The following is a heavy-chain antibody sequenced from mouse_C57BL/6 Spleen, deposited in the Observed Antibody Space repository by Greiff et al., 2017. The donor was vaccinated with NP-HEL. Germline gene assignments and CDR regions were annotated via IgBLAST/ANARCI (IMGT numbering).Heavy chain of an antibody. CDR2: ISSGSSTI. CDR3: ARSITSSSLGYFDV. CDR1: GFTFSDYG. Sequence: EVKLMESGGGLVKPGGSLKLSCAASGFTFSDYGMHWVRQAPEKGLEWVAYISSGSSTIYYADTVKGRFTISRDNAKNTLFLQMTSLRSEDTAMYYCARSITSSSLGYFDVWGTGTTVTVSS. D-gene: IGHD1-1*01. V-gene: IGHV5-17*01. J-gene: IGHJ1*03.